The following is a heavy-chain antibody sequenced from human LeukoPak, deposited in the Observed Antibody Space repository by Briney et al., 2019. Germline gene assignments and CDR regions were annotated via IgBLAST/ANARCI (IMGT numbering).Heavy chain of an antibody. V-gene: IGHV1-18*01. J-gene: IGHJ6*02. Sequence: GASVKVSCKASGYTLTSYGISWVRQAPGQGLEWMGWISAYNGNTNYAQKLQGRVTMTTDTSTSTAYMELRSLRSDDTAVYYCARDETFDYYYGMDVWGQGTTVTVSS. CDR2: ISAYNGNT. CDR1: GYTLTSYG. CDR3: ARDETFDYYYGMDV.